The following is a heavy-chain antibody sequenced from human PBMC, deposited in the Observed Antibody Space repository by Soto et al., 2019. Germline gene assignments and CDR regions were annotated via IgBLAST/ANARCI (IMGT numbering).Heavy chain of an antibody. J-gene: IGHJ6*02. Sequence: EVQLVESGGGLVQPGRSLRLSCAASGFTFDDYAMHWVRQAPGKGLEWVSGISWNSGSIGYADSVKGRFTISRDNAKNYLYLQMKSLRAEDTALDYCAKGRGGSGWRGGMDVWGQGTTVTVSS. CDR3: AKGRGGSGWRGGMDV. V-gene: IGHV3-9*01. D-gene: IGHD6-19*01. CDR1: GFTFDDYA. CDR2: ISWNSGSI.